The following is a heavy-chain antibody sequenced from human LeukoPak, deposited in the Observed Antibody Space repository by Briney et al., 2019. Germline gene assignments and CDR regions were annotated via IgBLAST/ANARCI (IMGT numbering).Heavy chain of an antibody. V-gene: IGHV3-49*04. CDR3: TRGGWYRGGAFPFDY. CDR1: GFTFSSYA. J-gene: IGHJ4*02. CDR2: IRSKAYGGTT. Sequence: GGSLRLSCAASGFTFSSYAMSWVRQAPGKGLEWVGFIRSKAYGGTTEYAASVKGRFTISRDDSKSIAYLQMNSLKTEDTAVYYCTRGGWYRGGAFPFDYWGQGTLVTVSS. D-gene: IGHD6-19*01.